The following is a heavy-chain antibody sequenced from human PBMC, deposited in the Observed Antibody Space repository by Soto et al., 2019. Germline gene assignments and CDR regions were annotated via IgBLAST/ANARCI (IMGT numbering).Heavy chain of an antibody. Sequence: EVQLVESGGGLVQPGGSLRLSCAASGLIFSNYKMHWVRQAPGKGLVWVSRINTDGSITDYADSVKGRFTVSRDNPKNTLYLQMNSLRAEDTPVYYCARDTDGLHYWGQGTLVTVSS. V-gene: IGHV3-74*01. CDR3: ARDTDGLHY. CDR2: INTDGSIT. J-gene: IGHJ4*02. CDR1: GLIFSNYK.